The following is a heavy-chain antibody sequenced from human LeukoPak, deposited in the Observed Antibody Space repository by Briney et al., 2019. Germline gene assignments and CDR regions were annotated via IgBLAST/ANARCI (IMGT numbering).Heavy chain of an antibody. CDR3: ARAGQRATSVYGY. CDR2: IKEDGSEK. Sequence: GGSLRLSCAASGFTFSSYGMSWVRQAPGKGLEWVANIKEDGSEKYYVDSVKGRFTISRDNAKNSLYLQMNSLRAEDTAVYYCARAGQRATSVYGYWGQGTLVTVSS. CDR1: GFTFSSYG. V-gene: IGHV3-7*01. J-gene: IGHJ4*02. D-gene: IGHD1-26*01.